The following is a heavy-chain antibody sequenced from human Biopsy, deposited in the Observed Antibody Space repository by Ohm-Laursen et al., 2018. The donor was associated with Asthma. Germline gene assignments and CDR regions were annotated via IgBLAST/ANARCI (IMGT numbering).Heavy chain of an antibody. J-gene: IGHJ4*02. V-gene: IGHV3-53*01. CDR2: IYSGGTS. CDR1: GFAVSRDY. Sequence: SLRLSCAAPGFAVSRDYMFWVRQAPGKGLEWVSVIYSGGTSHTADSVRGRFTIPRDYSKNTLYLQMHSLRAEDTAVYYCARGDSSNWSHYYFDYWGQGTLVTVSS. D-gene: IGHD3-22*01. CDR3: ARGDSSNWSHYYFDY.